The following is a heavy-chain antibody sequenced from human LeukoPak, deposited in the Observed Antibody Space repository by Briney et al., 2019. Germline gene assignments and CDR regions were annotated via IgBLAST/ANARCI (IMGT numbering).Heavy chain of an antibody. CDR2: FSGTASGGGP. CDR3: AELGITMIGGV. CDR1: AFTVSSYG. V-gene: IGHV3-23*01. J-gene: IGHJ6*04. Sequence: GSLRLSCAASAFTVSSYGMTWVRQAPGKGLEWVSSFSGTASGGGPYYAYYADSVKGRFTISRDNSKNTLYLQMNSLRAEDTAVYYCAELGITMIGGVWGKGTTVTISS. D-gene: IGHD3-10*02.